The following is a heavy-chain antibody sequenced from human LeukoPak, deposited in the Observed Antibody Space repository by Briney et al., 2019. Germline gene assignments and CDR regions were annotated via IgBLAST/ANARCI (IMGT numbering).Heavy chain of an antibody. J-gene: IGHJ5*02. CDR2: IRSHNGYT. Sequence: GASVKVSCKASGYTFISYGISGVRQAPGQGLEWMGWIRSHNGYTKYAQKLQGRVTMTTDTSMSTAYMELGSLRSDDTAVYYCARRRAVAGVNWFDPWGQGTLVTVSS. CDR1: GYTFISYG. V-gene: IGHV1-18*01. D-gene: IGHD6-19*01. CDR3: ARRRAVAGVNWFDP.